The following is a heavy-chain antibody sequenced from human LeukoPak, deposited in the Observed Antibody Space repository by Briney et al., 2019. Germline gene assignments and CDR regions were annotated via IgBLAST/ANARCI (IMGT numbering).Heavy chain of an antibody. V-gene: IGHV3-7*03. CDR2: IKQEGSEK. Sequence: GGALRLSCAASGFTFSSYWMSWVGQAPGKGLDWVANIKQEGSEKYYVDSVRGRFTISRDNAKNSLYLQMNSLRVEDTAVYYCAREDGTFQYWGQGTLVTVSS. CDR1: GFTFSSYW. J-gene: IGHJ1*01. CDR3: AREDGTFQY.